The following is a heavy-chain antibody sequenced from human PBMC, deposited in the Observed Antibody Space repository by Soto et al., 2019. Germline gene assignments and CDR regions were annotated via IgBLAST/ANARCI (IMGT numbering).Heavy chain of an antibody. V-gene: IGHV3-74*01. CDR1: GFTFSDFW. J-gene: IGHJ6*03. CDR2: IKSDGSST. CDR3: ARGAKGAYYVDV. D-gene: IGHD2-21*01. Sequence: EVQLVESGGGLVQPGGSLRLSCAASGFTFSDFWLHWVRQTPGKGLVWVSRIKSDGSSTNYADSVKGRFTISRDNAKNTVYLQMDSLRAEDTAVYYCARGAKGAYYVDVWGKGTTVTVSS.